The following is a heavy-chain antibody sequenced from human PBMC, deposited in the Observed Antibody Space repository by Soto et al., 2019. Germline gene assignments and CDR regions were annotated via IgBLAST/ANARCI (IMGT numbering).Heavy chain of an antibody. Sequence: SETLSLTCTVSGGSISSNIYYWGWIRQPPGKGLEWIGSISHSGSIYYNPSLKSRVTLSVDTSTNQFSLNLRSVTAADTAVYYCTKGYCISTTCYRSWLDPWGQGTLVTVSS. J-gene: IGHJ5*02. CDR2: ISHSGSI. CDR1: GGSISSNIYY. D-gene: IGHD2-2*01. V-gene: IGHV4-39*01. CDR3: TKGYCISTTCYRSWLDP.